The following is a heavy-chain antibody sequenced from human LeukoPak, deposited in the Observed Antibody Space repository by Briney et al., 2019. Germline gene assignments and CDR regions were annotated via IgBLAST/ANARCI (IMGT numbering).Heavy chain of an antibody. CDR2: ITGSSSYI. CDR3: ARDSGDWGVTKYYFDY. CDR1: GFTFSSYE. D-gene: IGHD4-17*01. V-gene: IGHV3-21*01. Sequence: GGSLRLSCAASGFTFSSYEMNWVRQAPGKGLEWVSSITGSSSYIYYADSVKGRFTISRDNAKNSLYLQMNSLRAEDTAVYYCARDSGDWGVTKYYFDYWGQGTLVTVSS. J-gene: IGHJ4*02.